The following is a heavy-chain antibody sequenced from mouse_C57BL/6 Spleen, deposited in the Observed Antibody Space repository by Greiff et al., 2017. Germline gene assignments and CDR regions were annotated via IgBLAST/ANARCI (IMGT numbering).Heavy chain of an antibody. CDR3: TGVPYYGSSYGDY. D-gene: IGHD1-1*01. CDR2: IRLKSDNYAT. Sequence: EVKLVESGGGLVQPGGSMKLSCVASGFTFSNYWMNWVRQSPEKGLEWVAQIRLKSDNYATHYAESVKGRFTISRDDSKSSVYLQMNNLRAEDTGIYYCTGVPYYGSSYGDYWGQGTTLTVSS. J-gene: IGHJ2*01. CDR1: GFTFSNYW. V-gene: IGHV6-3*01.